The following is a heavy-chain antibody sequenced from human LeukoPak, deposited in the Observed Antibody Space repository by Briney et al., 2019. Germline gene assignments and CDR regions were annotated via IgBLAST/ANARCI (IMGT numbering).Heavy chain of an antibody. CDR2: ISWNSGYI. CDR3: AKVRGTYSSGYFFDY. J-gene: IGHJ4*02. CDR1: GFTFDNYA. D-gene: IGHD6-19*01. Sequence: GRSLRLSCAASGFTFDNYAMHWVRQAPGKGLEWLSIISWNSGYIGYADSVKGRFTISRDNAEKSLDSQMNSLRAEDTAFYYCAKVRGTYSSGYFFDYWGQGTLVTVSS. V-gene: IGHV3-9*01.